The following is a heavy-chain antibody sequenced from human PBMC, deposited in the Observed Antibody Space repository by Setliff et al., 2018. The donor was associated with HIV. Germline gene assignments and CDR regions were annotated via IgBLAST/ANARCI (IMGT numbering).Heavy chain of an antibody. J-gene: IGHJ3*02. V-gene: IGHV4-59*01. CDR2: LHYNGNT. CDR3: AGYCGGGSCASI. D-gene: IGHD2-15*01. Sequence: PSETLSLTCTVSGGSISSYYWTWIRQPPGKGLEWIGYLHYNGNTNSNSSLKGRLTMSVDTSRNHFSLKLNSVTTADTAMYYCAGYCGGGSCASIWGQGTMVTVSS. CDR1: GGSISSYY.